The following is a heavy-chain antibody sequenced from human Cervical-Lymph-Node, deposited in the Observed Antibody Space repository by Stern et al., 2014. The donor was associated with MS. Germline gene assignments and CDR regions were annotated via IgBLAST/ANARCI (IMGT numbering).Heavy chain of an antibody. V-gene: IGHV1-69*09. J-gene: IGHJ4*02. D-gene: IGHD6-19*01. CDR1: GGTFSSYA. CDR2: IIPILGIA. Sequence: QVQLVESGAEAKKPGSSVKVSCKASGGTFSSYAISWVRQAPGQGLEWMGRIIPILGIANYAQKFQGRVTITADKSTSTAYMELSSLRSEDTAVYYCARGPGIAVAGPDYWGQGTLVTVSS. CDR3: ARGPGIAVAGPDY.